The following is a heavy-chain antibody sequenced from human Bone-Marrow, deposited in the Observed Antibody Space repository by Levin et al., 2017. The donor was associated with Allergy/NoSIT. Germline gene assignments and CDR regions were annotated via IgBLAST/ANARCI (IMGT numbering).Heavy chain of an antibody. Sequence: SETLSLTCAVYGGSFSGYYWSWIRQPPGKGLEWIGEINHSGSTNYNPSLKSRVTISVDTSKNQFSLKLSSVTAADTAVYYCAIRGSSGWYGWFDPWGQGTLVTVSS. CDR1: GGSFSGYY. CDR2: INHSGST. J-gene: IGHJ5*02. V-gene: IGHV4-34*01. CDR3: AIRGSSGWYGWFDP. D-gene: IGHD6-19*01.